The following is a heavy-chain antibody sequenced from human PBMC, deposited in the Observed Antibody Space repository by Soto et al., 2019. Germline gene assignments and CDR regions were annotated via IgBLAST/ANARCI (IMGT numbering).Heavy chain of an antibody. CDR3: ARGYSYDYVWGSYRSRWFDP. CDR1: GGSFSGYY. Sequence: QVQLQQWGAGLLKPSETLSLTCAVYGGSFSGYYWSWIRQPPGKGLEWIGEINHSGSTNYNPSLKSRVTKSVDTSKNQCSRKLSSVTAADTAVYYCARGYSYDYVWGSYRSRWFDPWGQGTLVTVSS. J-gene: IGHJ5*02. V-gene: IGHV4-34*01. D-gene: IGHD3-16*02. CDR2: INHSGST.